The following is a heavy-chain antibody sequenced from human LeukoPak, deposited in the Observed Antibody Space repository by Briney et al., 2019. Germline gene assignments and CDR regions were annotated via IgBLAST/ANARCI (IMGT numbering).Heavy chain of an antibody. J-gene: IGHJ4*02. CDR1: GGSISSSSYY. V-gene: IGHV4-39*07. D-gene: IGHD6-13*01. CDR2: IYYSGST. Sequence: PSETLSLTCTVSGGSISSSSYYWGWIRQPPGKGLEWIGSIYYSGSTYYNPSPKSRVTISVDTSKNQFSLKLSSVTAADTAVYYCARDAKTLFSSWPRDYWGQGTLVTVSS. CDR3: ARDAKTLFSSWPRDY.